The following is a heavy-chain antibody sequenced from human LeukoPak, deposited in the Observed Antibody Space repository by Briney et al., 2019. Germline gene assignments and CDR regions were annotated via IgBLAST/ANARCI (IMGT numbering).Heavy chain of an antibody. CDR2: ISSSSSYI. CDR1: GFTFSSYS. V-gene: IGHV3-21*01. D-gene: IGHD2-15*01. Sequence: PGGSLRLSCAASGFTFSSYSMNWVRQAPGEGLEWVSSISSSSSYIYYADSVKGRFTISRDNAKNSLYLQMNSLRAEDTAVYYCARVWDVVVVVAATPDYWGQGTLVTVSS. CDR3: ARVWDVVVVVAATPDY. J-gene: IGHJ4*02.